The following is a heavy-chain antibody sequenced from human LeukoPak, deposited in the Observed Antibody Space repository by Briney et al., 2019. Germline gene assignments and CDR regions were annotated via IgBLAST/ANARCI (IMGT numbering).Heavy chain of an antibody. D-gene: IGHD3-10*01. Sequence: SETLSLTCAVYGGSFSGYYWSWIRQPPGKGLEWIGGINHSGSTNYNPSLKSRVTISVDTSKNQFSLKLSSVTAADTAVYYCARAGGSGSYYTNYYYYGMDVWGQGTTVTVPS. CDR3: ARAGGSGSYYTNYYYYGMDV. CDR1: GGSFSGYY. CDR2: INHSGST. V-gene: IGHV4-34*01. J-gene: IGHJ6*02.